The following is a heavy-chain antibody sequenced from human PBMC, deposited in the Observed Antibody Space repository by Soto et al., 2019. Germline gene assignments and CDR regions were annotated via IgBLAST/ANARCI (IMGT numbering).Heavy chain of an antibody. CDR1: GYVFSNYA. CDR3: AREESNRGFAFDA. D-gene: IGHD3-10*01. Sequence: EVQLLESGGDLGQPGGSLRLSCVASGYVFSNYAMAWVRQVPGKGLQWVSRIDGSGAAHYGDSVKGRFTMSRDNSQSTMFLQLDRLRVEDTAVDFCAREESNRGFAFDAWGQGTWVAVSS. CDR2: IDGSGAA. J-gene: IGHJ3*01. V-gene: IGHV3-23*01.